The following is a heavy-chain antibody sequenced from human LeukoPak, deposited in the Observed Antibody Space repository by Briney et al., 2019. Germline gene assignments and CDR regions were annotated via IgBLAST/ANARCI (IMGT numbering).Heavy chain of an antibody. V-gene: IGHV4-59*01. Sequence: SETLSLTCTVSGGSISSYYWSWIRQPPGEGLEWIGYIYYSGSTNYDPSLKSRVTISVDTSKNQFSLKLSSVTAADTAVYYCARRYCSSTSCPEGGWGQGTLVTVSS. CDR1: GGSISSYY. CDR2: IYYSGST. CDR3: ARRYCSSTSCPEGG. D-gene: IGHD2-2*01. J-gene: IGHJ4*02.